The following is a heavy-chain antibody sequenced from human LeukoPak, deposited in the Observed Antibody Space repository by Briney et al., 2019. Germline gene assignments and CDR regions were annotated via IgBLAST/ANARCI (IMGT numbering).Heavy chain of an antibody. V-gene: IGHV3-30-3*01. CDR3: ARASGDNYFDY. CDR1: GFTFSSYA. D-gene: IGHD3-10*01. J-gene: IGHJ4*02. Sequence: GGSLRLSCAASGFTFSSYAMHWVRQAPGKGLEWVAVISYDGSNKYYADSVKGRFTISRDNSKNTLYLQMNSLRAEDTAVYYCARASGDNYFDYWGQGTLVTVSS. CDR2: ISYDGSNK.